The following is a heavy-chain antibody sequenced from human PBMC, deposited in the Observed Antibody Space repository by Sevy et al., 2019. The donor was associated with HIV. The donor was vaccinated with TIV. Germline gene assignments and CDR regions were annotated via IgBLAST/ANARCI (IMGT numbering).Heavy chain of an antibody. CDR2: ISAGGTTT. CDR1: GFIFSNYP. D-gene: IGHD2-2*01. J-gene: IGHJ6*02. V-gene: IGHV3-23*01. Sequence: GGSLRLSCAASGFIFSNYPMSWVRHSPGKGLEWVSDISAGGTTTYYADSVEGRFTISRDNSKNTVSLQMNSLGAEDTAIYYCAKRYCSTITCYHDDFWNPYYFYGLDVWGQGISVTVSS. CDR3: AKRYCSTITCYHDDFWNPYYFYGLDV.